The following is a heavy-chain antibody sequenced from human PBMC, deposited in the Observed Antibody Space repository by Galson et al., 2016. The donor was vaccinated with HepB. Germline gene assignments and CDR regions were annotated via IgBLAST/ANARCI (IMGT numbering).Heavy chain of an antibody. V-gene: IGHV3-53*01. Sequence: SLRLSCAASGFTVTRNYMRWFRQAPGKGLEWVSLIYSEGTTDYADSVKGRFTIARDSSKNTLFLQMNRLRVEDTAVYYCGRDVGPWGQGTLVTVSS. J-gene: IGHJ5*02. CDR1: GFTVTRNY. CDR3: GRDVGP. CDR2: IYSEGTT.